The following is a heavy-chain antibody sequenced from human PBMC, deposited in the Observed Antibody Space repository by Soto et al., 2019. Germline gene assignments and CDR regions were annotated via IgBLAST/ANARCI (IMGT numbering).Heavy chain of an antibody. CDR1: GFTFSDYY. CDR2: ISSSGSTI. V-gene: IGHV3-11*01. J-gene: IGHJ6*02. D-gene: IGHD3-10*01. CDR3: ARDNYGSGSYYGDYYYYYGMDV. Sequence: GGSLRLSCAASGFTFSDYYMSWIRQAPGKGLEWVSYISSSGSTIYYADSVKGRFTISRDNAKNSLYLQMNSLRAEDTAVYYCARDNYGSGSYYGDYYYYYGMDVWGQGTTVTVSS.